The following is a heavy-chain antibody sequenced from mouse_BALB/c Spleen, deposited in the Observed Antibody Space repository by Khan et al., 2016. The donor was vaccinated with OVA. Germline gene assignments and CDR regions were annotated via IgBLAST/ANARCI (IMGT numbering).Heavy chain of an antibody. CDR2: INPSTGYT. Sequence: QVQLQQSGAELAQPGASVKMSCKTSGYTFTSYWMHWVKQRPGPGLEWIGYINPSTGYTEYNQRFKDKATLTTDKSSSTAYMQLSRRTYEDTAVYYCARRGRYGIFAYWGQGTLVTVSA. J-gene: IGHJ3*01. CDR1: GYTFTSYW. D-gene: IGHD2-1*01. CDR3: ARRGRYGIFAY. V-gene: IGHV1-7*01.